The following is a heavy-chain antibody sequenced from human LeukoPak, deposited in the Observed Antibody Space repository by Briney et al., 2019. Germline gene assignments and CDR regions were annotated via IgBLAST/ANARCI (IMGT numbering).Heavy chain of an antibody. CDR1: SRSISSGSYY. CDR2: IYTSGST. D-gene: IGHD1-26*01. J-gene: IGHJ4*02. Sequence: PSQTLSLTCIVFSRSISSGSYYWSWIRQPAGKGLEWIGRIYTSGSTNYNPSLKSRVTISVDTSKNQFSLKLSSVTAADTAVYYCARDSLGDFDYWGQGTLVTVSS. V-gene: IGHV4-61*02. CDR3: ARDSLGDFDY.